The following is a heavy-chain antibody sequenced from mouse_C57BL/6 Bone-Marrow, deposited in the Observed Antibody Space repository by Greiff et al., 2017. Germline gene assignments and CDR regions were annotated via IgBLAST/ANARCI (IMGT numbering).Heavy chain of an antibody. Sequence: QVQLKQSGAELAKPGASVKLSCKASGYTFTSYWMHWVKQRPGQGLEWIGYINPSSGYTKYNQKFKDKATLTADKSSSTAYMQLSSLTYEDSAVYDCARSPLGRPWYFDVWGTGTTVTVSS. V-gene: IGHV1-7*01. CDR1: GYTFTSYW. J-gene: IGHJ1*03. CDR2: INPSSGYT. D-gene: IGHD4-1*01. CDR3: ARSPLGRPWYFDV.